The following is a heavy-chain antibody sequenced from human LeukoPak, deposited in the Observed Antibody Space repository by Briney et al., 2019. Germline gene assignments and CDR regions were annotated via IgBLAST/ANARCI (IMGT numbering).Heavy chain of an antibody. J-gene: IGHJ5*02. CDR2: FYYSGST. Sequence: PSDPLSLTCTLSGGSISSYYWSWIRQPTGKALEWIGYFYYSGSTDYIPSLKSRVTISVDPSKNQFSMKLSSVTAADTAVYYCAGRQGYCSSTSCSNWFDPWGQGTLVTVSS. CDR3: AGRQGYCSSTSCSNWFDP. D-gene: IGHD2-2*01. CDR1: GGSISSYY. V-gene: IGHV4-59*07.